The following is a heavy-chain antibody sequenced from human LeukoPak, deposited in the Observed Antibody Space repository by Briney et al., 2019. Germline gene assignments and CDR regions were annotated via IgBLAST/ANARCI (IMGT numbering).Heavy chain of an antibody. J-gene: IGHJ4*02. V-gene: IGHV4-59*01. CDR3: ARIKKVDTSIDY. CDR1: GGSISSNY. CDR2: IHSSGST. Sequence: PSETLSLTCTVPGGSISSNYWSWIRQPPGKGLEWIGYIHSSGSTNYNPSLKSRVTISMDTSKNQFSLQLSSVTAADTAVYYCARIKKVDTSIDYWGQGTLVTVSS. D-gene: IGHD5-18*01.